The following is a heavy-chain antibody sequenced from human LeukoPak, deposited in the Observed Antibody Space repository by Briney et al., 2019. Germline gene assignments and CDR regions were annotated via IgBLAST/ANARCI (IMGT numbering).Heavy chain of an antibody. CDR3: ARDGDTAGLDS. Sequence: GGSLRLSCATSGFTFSLYWMTWVRQAPGKGLEWVANIKQDGSEKYYVDSVKGRFTISRDNAKNSLYLQMNSLRAEDTAVYYCARDGDTAGLDSWGQGTLVTVSS. CDR1: GFTFSLYW. V-gene: IGHV3-7*01. D-gene: IGHD5-18*01. CDR2: IKQDGSEK. J-gene: IGHJ4*02.